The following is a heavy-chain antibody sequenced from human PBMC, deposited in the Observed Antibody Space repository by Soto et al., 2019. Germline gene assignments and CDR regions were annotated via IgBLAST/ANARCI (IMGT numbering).Heavy chain of an antibody. D-gene: IGHD1-26*01. V-gene: IGHV1-69*02. J-gene: IGHJ6*02. CDR1: GYTFTSKS. Sequence: SVKVSCKAPGYTFTSKSISSVRQSPGQGLEWMGRIIPIPGIANYALKFQGGVTMTRDTSTSTAYMELSSLRSEAMAVYYCARGGETSCYYGIDVWGQGTMVTVSS. CDR2: IIPIPGIA. CDR3: ARGGETSCYYGIDV.